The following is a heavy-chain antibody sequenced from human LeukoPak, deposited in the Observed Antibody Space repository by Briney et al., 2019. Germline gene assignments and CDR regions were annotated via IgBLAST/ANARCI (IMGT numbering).Heavy chain of an antibody. J-gene: IGHJ3*02. CDR2: INPNSGGT. CDR3: ARGYFNSYGPIEGI. CDR1: GYTFTGYY. V-gene: IGHV1-2*02. D-gene: IGHD5-18*01. Sequence: ASVTVSCKASGYTFTGYYMHWVRQAPGQGLEWMGWINPNSGGTNYAQKFQGRVTMTRDTSISTAYMELSRLRSDDTAVYYCARGYFNSYGPIEGIWGQGTMVTVSS.